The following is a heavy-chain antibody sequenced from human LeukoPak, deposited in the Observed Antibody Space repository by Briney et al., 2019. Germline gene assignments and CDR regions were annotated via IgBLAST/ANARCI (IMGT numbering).Heavy chain of an antibody. CDR3: ARGLTIFGVVAYYFDY. CDR2: IYHSGST. CDR1: GYSISSGYY. D-gene: IGHD3-3*01. J-gene: IGHJ4*02. V-gene: IGHV4-38-2*02. Sequence: SETPSLTCTVSGYSISSGYYWGWIRQPPGKGLEWIGTIYHSGSTYYNPSLKSRVTISVDTSKNQFSLKLSSVTAADTAVYYCARGLTIFGVVAYYFDYWGQGTLVTVSS.